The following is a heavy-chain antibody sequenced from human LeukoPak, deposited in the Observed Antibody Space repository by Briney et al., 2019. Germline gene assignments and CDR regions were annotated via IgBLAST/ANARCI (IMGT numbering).Heavy chain of an antibody. CDR1: GGTFSSYA. CDR2: IIPIFGTA. D-gene: IGHD3-3*01. V-gene: IGHV1-69*05. CDR3: AVTTYYDFKNWFDP. J-gene: IGHJ5*02. Sequence: SVKVSCKASGGTFSSYAISWVRQAPGQGLEWMGGIIPIFGTANYAQKFQGRVTITTDESTSTAYMELSSLRSEDTAVYYCAVTTYYDFKNWFDPWGQGTLVTVSS.